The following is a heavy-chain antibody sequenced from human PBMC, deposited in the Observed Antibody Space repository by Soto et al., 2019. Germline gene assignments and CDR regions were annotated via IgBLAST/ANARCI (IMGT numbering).Heavy chain of an antibody. J-gene: IGHJ3*02. D-gene: IGHD3-22*01. Sequence: QVQLVESGGGVVQPGRSLRLSCAASGFTFSSYAMHWVRQAPGKGLEWVAVISYDGSNKYYADSVKGRFTISRDNSKNTLYLQMNSLRAEDTAVYYCAGDSSGNDAFDIWGQGTMVTVSS. V-gene: IGHV3-30-3*01. CDR3: AGDSSGNDAFDI. CDR1: GFTFSSYA. CDR2: ISYDGSNK.